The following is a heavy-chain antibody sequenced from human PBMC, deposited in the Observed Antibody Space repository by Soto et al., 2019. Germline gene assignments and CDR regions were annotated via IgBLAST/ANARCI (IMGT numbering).Heavy chain of an antibody. CDR3: ARHKGGDPDYFDY. CDR1: GYSFTSDW. J-gene: IGHJ4*02. Sequence: GESLKISCVGSGYSFTSDWISWVRQMPGKGLEWMGRIDPSDSYINYSPSFQGHVAISADKSITTAYLQWSSLKASDTAMYYCARHKGGDPDYFDYWGQGTLVTVPS. D-gene: IGHD4-17*01. V-gene: IGHV5-10-1*01. CDR2: IDPSDSYI.